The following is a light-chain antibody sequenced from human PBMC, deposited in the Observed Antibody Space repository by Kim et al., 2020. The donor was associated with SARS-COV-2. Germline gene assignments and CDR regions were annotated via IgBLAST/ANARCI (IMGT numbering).Light chain of an antibody. CDR3: QQYNNWPPYT. J-gene: IGKJ2*01. Sequence: VSPGESAPLSCSASQGVNRHLAWYQQNPGQAPRLLIYGASTGATGIPDRFSGSGSGTVFTLTISSLQSEDFAVYYCQQYNNWPPYTFGQGTKLEI. CDR1: QGVNRH. V-gene: IGKV3-15*01. CDR2: GAS.